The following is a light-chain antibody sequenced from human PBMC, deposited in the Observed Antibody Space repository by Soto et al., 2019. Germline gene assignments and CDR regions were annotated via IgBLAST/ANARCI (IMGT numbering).Light chain of an antibody. CDR3: GSWDSSLTSVV. CDR2: DNN. V-gene: IGLV1-51*01. CDR1: NANLGNTY. Sequence: QSVLTQPPSVSAAPGQKVTISCSGSNANLGNTYLSWYQQLPGTAPKLLIYDNNERPSGIPDRFSGSKSGTSATLGITGLQTGDEAEYYCGSWDSSLTSVVFGGGTKLTVL. J-gene: IGLJ2*01.